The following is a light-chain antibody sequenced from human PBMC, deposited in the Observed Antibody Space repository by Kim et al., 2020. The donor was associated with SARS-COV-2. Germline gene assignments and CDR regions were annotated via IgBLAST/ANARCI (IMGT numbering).Light chain of an antibody. J-gene: IGKJ3*01. Sequence: PGERATLSGRASQSVSSSYLAGYQQKPGQAPRLLIYGASSRATGIPDRFSGSGSGTDFTLTISRLEPEDFAVYYCQQYGSSGFTFGPGTKVDIK. CDR3: QQYGSSGFT. CDR2: GAS. V-gene: IGKV3-20*01. CDR1: QSVSSSY.